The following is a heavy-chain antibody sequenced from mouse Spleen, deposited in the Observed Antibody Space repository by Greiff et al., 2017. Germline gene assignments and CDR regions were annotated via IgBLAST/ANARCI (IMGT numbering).Heavy chain of an antibody. CDR1: GFSLTSYG. Sequence: VKLQESGPGLVAPSQSLSITCTVSGFSLTSYGVHWVRQPPGKGLEWLVVIWSDGSTTYNSALKSRLSISKDNSKSQVFLKMNSLQTDDTAMYYCARSLYYLYAMDYWGQGTSVTVSS. V-gene: IGHV2-6*02. CDR2: IWSDGST. J-gene: IGHJ4*01. D-gene: IGHD2-1*01. CDR3: ARSLYYLYAMDY.